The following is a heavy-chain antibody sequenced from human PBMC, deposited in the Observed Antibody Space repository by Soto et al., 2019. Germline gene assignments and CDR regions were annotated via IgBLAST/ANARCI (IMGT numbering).Heavy chain of an antibody. CDR3: ARDSQLERRRFYYYGMDV. J-gene: IGHJ6*02. V-gene: IGHV4-59*12. CDR1: GGSISSYY. CDR2: IYYSGST. Sequence: SETLSLTCTVSGGSISSYYWSWIRQPPGKGLEWIGYIYYSGSTNYNPSLKSRVTISVDTSKNQFSLKLSSVTAADTAVYYCARDSQLERRRFYYYGMDVWGQGTTVTVS. D-gene: IGHD1-1*01.